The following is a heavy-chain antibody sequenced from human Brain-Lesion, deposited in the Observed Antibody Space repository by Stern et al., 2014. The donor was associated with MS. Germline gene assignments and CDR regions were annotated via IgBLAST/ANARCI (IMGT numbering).Heavy chain of an antibody. CDR3: ARVDCSGTNCFYYYYGMDV. J-gene: IGHJ6*02. CDR2: ISVGTDYI. D-gene: IGHD2-2*01. V-gene: IGHV3-21*01. CDR1: GFTFNSYS. Sequence: QLVQSGGGLVKPGGSLRLSCEASGFTFNSYSMNWVRQAPGQGLEWVSSISVGTDYIYYADSVKGRFTISRDNAKNSLFLQMNTLRAEDTGVYYCARVDCSGTNCFYYYYGMDVWGQGTTVTVSS.